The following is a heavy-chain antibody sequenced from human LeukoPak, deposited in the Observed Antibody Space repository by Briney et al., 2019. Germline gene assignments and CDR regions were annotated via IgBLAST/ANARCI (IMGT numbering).Heavy chain of an antibody. Sequence: GASVTVSCKVSGYTLTELSMHWVRQAPGNAPEWMGGFDPEDGETIYAQKFQGRVTMTEDTSTDTAYMELSSLRSQDTAVYYCATGSQYYYDSSGYYNAFDIWGQGTMVTVSS. CDR2: FDPEDGET. CDR3: ATGSQYYYDSSGYYNAFDI. V-gene: IGHV1-24*01. D-gene: IGHD3-22*01. CDR1: GYTLTELS. J-gene: IGHJ3*02.